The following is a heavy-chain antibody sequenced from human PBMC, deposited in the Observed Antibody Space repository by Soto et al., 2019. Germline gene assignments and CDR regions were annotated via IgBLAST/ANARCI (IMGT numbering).Heavy chain of an antibody. CDR2: IYYSGST. V-gene: IGHV4-31*03. D-gene: IGHD6-19*01. CDR1: GGSISSGGYH. CDR3: ARSRRGAYSSGWYSPSGYYNYGIDV. Sequence: SEILSLTCTVSGGSISSGGYHWSWIRQHPGKGLEWIGYIYYSGSTYYNPSLKSRVTISVDTSKNQFSLKLSSVTAADTAMYYCARSRRGAYSSGWYSPSGYYNYGIDVWGQGTKVTVSS. J-gene: IGHJ6*02.